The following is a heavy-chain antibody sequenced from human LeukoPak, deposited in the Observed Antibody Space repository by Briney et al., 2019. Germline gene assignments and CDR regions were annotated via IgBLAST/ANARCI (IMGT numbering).Heavy chain of an antibody. CDR1: GGSFSGYY. CDR3: ARVDSSGWYDN. J-gene: IGHJ4*02. D-gene: IGHD6-19*01. V-gene: IGHV4-34*01. CDR2: INHSGST. Sequence: SETLSLTCAVYGGSFSGYYWSWIRQPPGKGLEWIGEINHSGSTNYDPSLKSRVTISVDTSKNQFSLKLSSVTAADTAVYYCARVDSSGWYDNWGQGTLVTVSS.